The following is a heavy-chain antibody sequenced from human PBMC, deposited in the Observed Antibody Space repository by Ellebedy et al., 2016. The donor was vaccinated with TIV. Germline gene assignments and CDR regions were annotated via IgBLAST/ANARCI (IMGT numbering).Heavy chain of an antibody. J-gene: IGHJ4*02. Sequence: GESLKISXAASGFTFSTYSMNWVRQAPGKGLEWVSSISSSSAYIYYADSMKGRFTISKDNAKNSLYLQMNSLRAEDTAVYYCAVGGQLRPRGYYFINWGQGTLVTVSS. V-gene: IGHV3-21*01. D-gene: IGHD3-3*01. CDR1: GFTFSTYS. CDR2: ISSSSAYI. CDR3: AVGGQLRPRGYYFIN.